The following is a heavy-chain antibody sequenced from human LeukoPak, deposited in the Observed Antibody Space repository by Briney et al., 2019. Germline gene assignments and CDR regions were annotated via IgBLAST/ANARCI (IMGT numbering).Heavy chain of an antibody. CDR3: AKFGRLVPAAIQAVDY. D-gene: IGHD2-2*02. Sequence: PGGSLRLSCAASGFTFSSYGMHWVRQAPGKGLEWVAFIRYDGSNKYYADSVKGRFTISRDNSKNTLYLQMNSLRAEDTAVYYCAKFGRLVPAAIQAVDYWGQGTLVTVSS. CDR2: IRYDGSNK. J-gene: IGHJ4*02. CDR1: GFTFSSYG. V-gene: IGHV3-30*02.